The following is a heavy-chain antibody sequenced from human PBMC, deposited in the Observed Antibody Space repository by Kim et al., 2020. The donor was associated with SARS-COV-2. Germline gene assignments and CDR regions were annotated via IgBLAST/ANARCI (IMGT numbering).Heavy chain of an antibody. V-gene: IGHV3-49*04. CDR1: GFTFGDYA. Sequence: GGSLRLSCTASGFTFGDYAMSWVRQAPGKGLEWVGFIRSKAYGRTTEYAASVKGRFTISREDSNSAAYLQMNSLKTEETAVYYCTRGVSGYSYGMDVWGQGTTVTVSS. D-gene: IGHD2-15*01. CDR3: TRGVSGYSYGMDV. J-gene: IGHJ6*02. CDR2: IRSKAYGRTT.